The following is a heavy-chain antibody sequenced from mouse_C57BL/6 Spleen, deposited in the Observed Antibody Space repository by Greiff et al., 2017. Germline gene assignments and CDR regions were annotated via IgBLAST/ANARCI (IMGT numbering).Heavy chain of an antibody. CDR3: ARPYYYGCSNYYAMDY. J-gene: IGHJ4*01. CDR1: GYSFTGYF. CDR2: INPYNGDT. Sequence: VQLQQSGPELVKPGDSVKISCKASGYSFTGYFMNWVMQSHGTSLEWIGRINPYNGDTFYNQKFKGKATLTVDNSSSTAHMELRSLTSEDSAVYYCARPYYYGCSNYYAMDYWGQGTSVTGSS. D-gene: IGHD1-1*01. V-gene: IGHV1-20*01.